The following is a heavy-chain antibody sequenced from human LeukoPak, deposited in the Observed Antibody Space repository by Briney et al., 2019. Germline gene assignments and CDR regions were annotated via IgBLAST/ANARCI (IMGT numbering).Heavy chain of an antibody. CDR3: AKDIVPDGSGSCYNEDYYYYMDV. CDR2: ISWNRGSI. Sequence: GRSLRLSCAASGFTFDDYAMHWVRQAPGKGLEWVSGISWNRGSIGYADSVKGRFTISRDNAKNSLYLQMNSLRAEDTALYYCAKDIVPDGSGSCYNEDYYYYMDVWGKGTTVTVSS. V-gene: IGHV3-9*01. D-gene: IGHD3-10*01. CDR1: GFTFDDYA. J-gene: IGHJ6*03.